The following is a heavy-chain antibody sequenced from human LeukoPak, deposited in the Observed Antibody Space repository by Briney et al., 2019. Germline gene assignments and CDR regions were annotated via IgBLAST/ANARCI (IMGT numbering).Heavy chain of an antibody. CDR1: GFTFSNYA. Sequence: GGSLRLSCAASGFTFSNYAMSWVRQAAGKGLEGVSAISASDGSTYYADSVKGRFTISRDNSKNTLYLQMNSLRAEDTAVYYCAKPADSGRYRDFDYWGQGTLVTVSS. V-gene: IGHV3-23*01. CDR3: AKPADSGRYRDFDY. D-gene: IGHD1-26*01. CDR2: ISASDGST. J-gene: IGHJ4*02.